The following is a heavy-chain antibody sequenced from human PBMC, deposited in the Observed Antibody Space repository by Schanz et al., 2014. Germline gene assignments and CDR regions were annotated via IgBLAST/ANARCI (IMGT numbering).Heavy chain of an antibody. CDR3: VKLPGATGTTSHFDY. J-gene: IGHJ4*02. V-gene: IGHV3-7*01. D-gene: IGHD1-1*01. CDR1: GFTFSNTW. CDR2: IRQDGGLR. Sequence: EVQLVESGGGLVQPGGSLRLSCAASGFTFSNTWMSWVRQAPGKGLEWVANIRQDGGLRYYVDSVKGRFTISRDNAKNSLYLQMHSLRAEDTAVYYCVKLPGATGTTSHFDYWGQGTLVTVSS.